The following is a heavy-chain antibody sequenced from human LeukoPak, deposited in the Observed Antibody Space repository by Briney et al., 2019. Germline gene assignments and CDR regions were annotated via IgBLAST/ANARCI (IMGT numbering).Heavy chain of an antibody. D-gene: IGHD5-24*01. J-gene: IGHJ6*02. Sequence: SQTLSLTCVISGYSVSSNTAAWNWIRQSPSRGLEWLGRTFFRSKWYQDYALSLRGRITINPDTSKNQFSLQLTSVTPEDTAVYYCARDAWRDGYNLPYYYYGMDVWGQGTTVTVSS. V-gene: IGHV6-1*01. CDR3: ARDAWRDGYNLPYYYYGMDV. CDR1: GYSVSSNTAA. CDR2: TFFRSKWYQ.